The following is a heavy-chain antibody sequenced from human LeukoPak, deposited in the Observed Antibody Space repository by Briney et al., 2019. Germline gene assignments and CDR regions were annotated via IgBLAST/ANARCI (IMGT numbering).Heavy chain of an antibody. V-gene: IGHV3-15*07. CDR3: STLTSRYLPDS. Sequence: GGSLRLSCGASGFTFTSAWMNWVRQAPGKGLEWVGRIKSKADGETTDYAAPVKGTFTFSRDDSKNMLYLQMNGLKSEDTAVHYCSTLTSRYLPDSWGQGTLVTVSS. D-gene: IGHD3-9*01. CDR1: GFTFTSAW. CDR2: IKSKADGETT. J-gene: IGHJ4*02.